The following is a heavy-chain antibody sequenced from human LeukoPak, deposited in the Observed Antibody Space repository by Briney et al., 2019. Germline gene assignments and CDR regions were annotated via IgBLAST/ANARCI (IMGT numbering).Heavy chain of an antibody. CDR2: IYTSGTI. CDR3: ARDSGTTGEVKFDP. V-gene: IGHV4-4*07. D-gene: IGHD3-10*01. Sequence: SETLSLTCTVSGVSISSYYWSWIRQPAGTALEWIGRIYTSGTITYNPSLKSRVTMSVDTSKNQFSLKLSSVTAADTAVYYYARDSGTTGEVKFDPWGQGTLVTVSS. J-gene: IGHJ5*02. CDR1: GVSISSYY.